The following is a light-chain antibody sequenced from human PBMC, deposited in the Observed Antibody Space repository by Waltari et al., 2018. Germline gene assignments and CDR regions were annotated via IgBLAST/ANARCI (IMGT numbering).Light chain of an antibody. CDR1: RSNIGNNS. Sequence: QSVSTQPPSASGTPGQRLTISCSGRRSNIGNNSVYCYQQPPGTAPNLLIYRNNQRPSGVPDRFSGSKSGTSASLAISGLRSEDEADYYCAAWDDSLSGRVFGGGTKVTVL. J-gene: IGLJ3*02. CDR2: RNN. CDR3: AAWDDSLSGRV. V-gene: IGLV1-47*01.